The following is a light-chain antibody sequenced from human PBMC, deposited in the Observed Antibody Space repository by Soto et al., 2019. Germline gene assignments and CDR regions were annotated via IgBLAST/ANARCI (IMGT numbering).Light chain of an antibody. CDR2: DAA. J-gene: IGKJ5*01. CDR1: QRVDSC. V-gene: IGKV3-11*01. CDR3: QQSRHRS. Sequence: EIVLTQSPATLSLSPGEKATLSCRASQRVDSCLAWDQQKPGQAPRLLIYDAASRATGIPARFSGSGAGTDFTLSISALERDDCEVYYWQQSRHRSFGQVTRLEIK.